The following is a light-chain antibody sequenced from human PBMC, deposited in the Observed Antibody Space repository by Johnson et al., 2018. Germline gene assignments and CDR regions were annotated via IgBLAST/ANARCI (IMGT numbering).Light chain of an antibody. CDR2: ENN. Sequence: QSVLTQPPSVSAAPGQKVTISCSGSSSNIGNNYVSWYQQLPGKAPKLLIYENNKRPSGIPDRFSGSKSGTSATLGIPGLQTRDEADYYCGTWDSSLSSCNVFGTGTKVTVL. CDR1: SSNIGNNY. V-gene: IGLV1-51*02. J-gene: IGLJ1*01. CDR3: GTWDSSLSSCNV.